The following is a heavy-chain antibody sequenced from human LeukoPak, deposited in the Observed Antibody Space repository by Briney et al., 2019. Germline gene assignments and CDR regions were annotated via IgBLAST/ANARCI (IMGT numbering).Heavy chain of an antibody. V-gene: IGHV3-53*01. J-gene: IGHJ4*02. CDR1: GFTVSSTY. CDR3: ARRHCSGGDCYFAGADPFDH. CDR2: VYKDGKM. Sequence: GGSLRLSCAASGFTVSSTYMSWVRQSPGKGLEWVSVVYKDGKMFYIDSVKGRFAISRDTFKNTVYLQMNNLRAEDTAVYYCARRHCSGGDCYFAGADPFDHWGQGTLVTVSS. D-gene: IGHD2-21*01.